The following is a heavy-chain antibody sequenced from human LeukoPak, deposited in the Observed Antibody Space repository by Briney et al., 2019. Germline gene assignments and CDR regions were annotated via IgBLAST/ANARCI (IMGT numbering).Heavy chain of an antibody. J-gene: IGHJ5*02. D-gene: IGHD3-9*01. CDR3: ARAGYDILTGYYVYNWFDP. CDR2: IYYRGST. Sequence: SETLSLTCTVSGGSISSYYWSWIGQPPGKGLEWIGDIYYRGSTNYNPSLKSRVTISVDTSKNQFSLKLSSVTAADTAVYYCARAGYDILTGYYVYNWFDPWGQGTLVTVSS. CDR1: GGSISSYY. V-gene: IGHV4-59*01.